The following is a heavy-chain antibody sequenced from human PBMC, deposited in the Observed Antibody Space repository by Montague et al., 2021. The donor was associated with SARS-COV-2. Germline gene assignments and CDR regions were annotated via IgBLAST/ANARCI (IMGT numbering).Heavy chain of an antibody. J-gene: IGHJ4*02. CDR2: VRDTGTT. CDR1: GASIMGYH. D-gene: IGHD3-10*01. V-gene: IGHV4-59*08. CDR3: ARFFRVGTSSAFDR. Sequence: SETLSLTCGVSGASIMGYHWSWVRKPPGRGLEWIGDVRDTGTTNYNPSLHNRITISIDTSEGQFSLRLTSVTAADTAVYYCARFFRVGTSSAFDRWGQGIPVTDSS.